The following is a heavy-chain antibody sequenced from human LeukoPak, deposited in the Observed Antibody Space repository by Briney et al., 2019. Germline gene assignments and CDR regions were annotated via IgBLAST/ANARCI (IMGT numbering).Heavy chain of an antibody. V-gene: IGHV3-53*01. CDR2: IYSGGST. CDR3: ARNTNEYYYYYYMDV. CDR1: GFTVSSNY. Sequence: GGSLRLSCAASGFTVSSNYMSWVRQAPGKGLEWVSVIYSGGSTYYADSVKGRFTISRDNSKNTLYLQMNSLRAEDTAVYYCARNTNEYYYYYYMDVWGKGTTVTVSS. D-gene: IGHD1-1*01. J-gene: IGHJ6*03.